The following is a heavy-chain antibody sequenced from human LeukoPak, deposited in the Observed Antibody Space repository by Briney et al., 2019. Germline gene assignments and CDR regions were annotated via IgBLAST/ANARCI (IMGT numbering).Heavy chain of an antibody. Sequence: EASVKVSCKASGYTFTGYYMHWVRQAPGQGLEWMGWINPNSGGTNYAQKFQGRVTMTRDTSICTAYMELSRLRSDDTAVYYCARGFAPSRGSILIVGALDCWGQGTLVTVSS. CDR1: GYTFTGYY. J-gene: IGHJ4*02. CDR3: ARGFAPSRGSILIVGALDC. CDR2: INPNSGGT. D-gene: IGHD1-26*01. V-gene: IGHV1-2*02.